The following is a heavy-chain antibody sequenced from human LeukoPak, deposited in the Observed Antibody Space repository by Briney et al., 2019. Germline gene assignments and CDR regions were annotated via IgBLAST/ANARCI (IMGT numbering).Heavy chain of an antibody. J-gene: IGHJ1*01. CDR3: ARSLRRSGPEYFQH. Sequence: SETLSLTCTVSGGSISSGGYYWSWIRQHPGKGLEWIGYIYYSGSTHYNPSLKSRVTISVDTCKNQFSLKLSSVTAADTAVYYCARSLRRSGPEYFQHWGEGTLVTVSS. CDR2: IYYSGST. V-gene: IGHV4-31*03. D-gene: IGHD3-3*01. CDR1: GGSISSGGYY.